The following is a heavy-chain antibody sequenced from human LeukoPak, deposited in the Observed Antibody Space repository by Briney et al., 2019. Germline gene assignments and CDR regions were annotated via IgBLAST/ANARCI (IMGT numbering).Heavy chain of an antibody. J-gene: IGHJ4*02. CDR3: ARTALGYGGYSGYDGYYFDY. D-gene: IGHD5-12*01. Sequence: SETLSLTCTVSGGSISSSSYYWGWIRQPPGKGLEWIGSIYYSGSTYYNPSLKSRVTISVDTSKNQFSLKLSSVTAADTAVYYCARTALGYGGYSGYDGYYFDYWGQGTLVTVSS. CDR2: IYYSGST. V-gene: IGHV4-39*07. CDR1: GGSISSSSYY.